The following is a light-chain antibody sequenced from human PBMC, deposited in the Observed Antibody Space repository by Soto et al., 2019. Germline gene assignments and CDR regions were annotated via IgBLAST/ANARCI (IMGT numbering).Light chain of an antibody. V-gene: IGLV2-8*01. CDR3: SSYTGNRDFYV. CDR2: EAT. Sequence: QSVLTQPPSASGSPVQSVTISCTGTSSDVGRFNFVSWYQQHPGKAPRLLIYEATKRPSGVPDRFSGSKSGNAASLTVSGLQAEDEADYFCSSYTGNRDFYVFGTGTKVTVL. J-gene: IGLJ1*01. CDR1: SSDVGRFNF.